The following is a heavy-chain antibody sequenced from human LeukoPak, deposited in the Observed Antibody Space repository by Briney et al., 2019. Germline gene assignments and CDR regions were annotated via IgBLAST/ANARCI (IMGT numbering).Heavy chain of an antibody. V-gene: IGHV3-30-3*01. D-gene: IGHD3-22*01. CDR1: GFTFSSYA. CDR2: ISYDGSNK. Sequence: GRSLRLSCAASGFTFSSYAMHWVRQAPGKGLEWVAVISYDGSNKYYADSVKGRFTISRDNSKNTLYLQMNSLRAEDTAVYYCARGSPFYDSSTYYEYYWGQGTLVTVSS. CDR3: ARGSPFYDSSTYYEYY. J-gene: IGHJ4*02.